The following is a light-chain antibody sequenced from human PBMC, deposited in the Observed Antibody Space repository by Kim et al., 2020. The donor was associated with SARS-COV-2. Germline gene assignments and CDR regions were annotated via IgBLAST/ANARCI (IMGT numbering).Light chain of an antibody. V-gene: IGLV3-19*01. CDR3: NSRVTNYNVV. CDR2: GKN. J-gene: IGLJ2*01. CDR1: SLRSYY. Sequence: SSELTQDPAVSVALGQTVRITCQGDSLRSYYATWYQQKPGQAPILVIYGKNNRPSGIPDRFSGSTSGNTPSLTITGTQAGDEAYYYCNSRVTNYNVVFC.